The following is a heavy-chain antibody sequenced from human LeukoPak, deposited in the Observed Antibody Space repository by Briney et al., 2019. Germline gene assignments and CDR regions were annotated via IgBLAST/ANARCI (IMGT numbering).Heavy chain of an antibody. D-gene: IGHD6-6*01. Sequence: SETLSLTCAVYGGSFSGYYWSWIRQPPEKGLEWIGEINHSGSTNYNPSLKSRVTISVDTSKNQFSLKLSSVTAADTAVYYCARDVLYYYMDVWGKGTTVTVSS. V-gene: IGHV4-34*01. CDR3: ARDVLYYYMDV. CDR1: GGSFSGYY. J-gene: IGHJ6*03. CDR2: INHSGST.